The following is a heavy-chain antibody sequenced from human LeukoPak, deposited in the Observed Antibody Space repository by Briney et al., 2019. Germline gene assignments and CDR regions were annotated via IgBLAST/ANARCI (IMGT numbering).Heavy chain of an antibody. CDR2: IKQDGNEE. CDR1: GFSFGSYW. V-gene: IGHV3-7*01. J-gene: IGHJ4*02. D-gene: IGHD1-1*01. Sequence: GGSLRLSCAASGFSFGSYWMSWVRQAPGKGLEWVANIKQDGNEEFYVDSVKGRFTISRDNGKNSLYLHMNSLRAEDTAVYYCARALTTLTYEGYWGQGTLVTVSS. CDR3: ARALTTLTYEGY.